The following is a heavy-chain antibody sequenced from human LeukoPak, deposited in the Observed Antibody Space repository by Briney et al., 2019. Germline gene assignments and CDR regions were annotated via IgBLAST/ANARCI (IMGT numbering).Heavy chain of an antibody. CDR1: GGTFSSYA. J-gene: IGHJ4*02. D-gene: IGHD3-22*01. CDR3: AREGGYYDSSGYYYY. V-gene: IGHV1-18*01. Sequence: ASVKVSCKASGGTFSSYAISWVRRAPGQGLEWMGWINPNSGGTNYAQKLQGRVTMTTDTSTSTAYMELRSLRSDDTAVYYCAREGGYYDSSGYYYYWGQGTLVTVSS. CDR2: INPNSGGT.